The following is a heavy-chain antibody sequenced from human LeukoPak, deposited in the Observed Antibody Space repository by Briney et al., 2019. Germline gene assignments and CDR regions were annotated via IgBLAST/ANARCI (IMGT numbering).Heavy chain of an antibody. CDR1: GFTFSIYS. CDR3: ARDYYGDYYFDY. CDR2: ISSSSSYI. V-gene: IGHV3-21*01. Sequence: GGSLRLSCAASGFTFSIYSMNWVRLAPGKGLEWVSSISSSSSYIYYADSVKGRFSISRDNAKNSLYLQMNRLRAEDTAVYYCARDYYGDYYFDYWGQGTLVTVSS. D-gene: IGHD4-17*01. J-gene: IGHJ4*02.